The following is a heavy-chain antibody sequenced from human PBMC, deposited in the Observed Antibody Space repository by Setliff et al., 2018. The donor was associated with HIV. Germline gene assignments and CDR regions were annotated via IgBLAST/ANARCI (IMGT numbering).Heavy chain of an antibody. CDR1: GFTVSDHY. Sequence: PGGSLRLSCAASGFTVSDHYMDWVRQAPGKGLEWVGRIKSKSDGGAVHYAAPVKGRFTISRDDSQDTLYLQMNSLRAEDTAVYYCARDLSNSFTFDYWGPGILVTVSS. CDR2: IKSKSDGGAV. D-gene: IGHD6-13*01. V-gene: IGHV3-15*06. J-gene: IGHJ4*02. CDR3: ARDLSNSFTFDY.